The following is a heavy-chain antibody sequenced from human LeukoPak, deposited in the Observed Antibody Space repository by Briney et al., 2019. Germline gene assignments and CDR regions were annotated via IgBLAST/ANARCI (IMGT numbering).Heavy chain of an antibody. CDR2: IIPILGTA. CDR3: ARASSTQGYYYYYYMDV. J-gene: IGHJ6*03. V-gene: IGHV1-69*05. Sequence: SVKVSCKASGGTFSSYAISWVRQAPGQGLEWMGGIIPILGTANYAQKFQGRVTITTDESTSTANMELSSLRSEDTAVYYCARASSTQGYYYYYYMDVWGKGTTVTVSS. CDR1: GGTFSSYA. D-gene: IGHD3-3*02.